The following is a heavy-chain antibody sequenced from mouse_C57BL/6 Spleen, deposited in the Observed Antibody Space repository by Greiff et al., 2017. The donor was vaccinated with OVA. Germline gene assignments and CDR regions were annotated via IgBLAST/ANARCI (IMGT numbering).Heavy chain of an antibody. Sequence: VQLQQPGAELVKPGASVKLSCKASGYTFTSYWMQWVKQRPGQGLEWIGEIDPSDSYTNYNQKFKGKATLTVVTSSSTAYMQLSSLTSEDSAVYYCARWGLLRYYAMDYWGQGTSVTVSS. D-gene: IGHD2-3*01. CDR2: IDPSDSYT. J-gene: IGHJ4*01. CDR1: GYTFTSYW. CDR3: ARWGLLRYYAMDY. V-gene: IGHV1-50*01.